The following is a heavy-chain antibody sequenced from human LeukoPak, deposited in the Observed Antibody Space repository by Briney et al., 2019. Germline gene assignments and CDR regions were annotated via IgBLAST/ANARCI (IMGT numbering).Heavy chain of an antibody. D-gene: IGHD3-16*01. CDR3: AREGRGYDYVEDAFDI. J-gene: IGHJ3*02. V-gene: IGHV4-4*02. CDR2: VYHSGST. CDR1: GGSISSSNW. Sequence: SETLSLTCAVSGGSISSSNWWSWVRQPPGKGLEWIGEVYHSGSTNYNPSLKSRVTISVDKSKNQFSLKLSSVTAADTAVYYCAREGRGYDYVEDAFDIWGQGTMVTVSS.